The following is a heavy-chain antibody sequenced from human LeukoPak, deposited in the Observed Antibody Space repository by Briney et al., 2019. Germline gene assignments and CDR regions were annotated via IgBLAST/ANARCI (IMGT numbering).Heavy chain of an antibody. CDR3: AGRTYYYDSSEEEC. J-gene: IGHJ4*02. Sequence: PSQTLSLTCAVSGGSISSGGYSWSWIRQPPGKGLEWIGYIYHSESTYYNPSLKSRVTISVDRSKNQFSLKLSSVTAADTAVYYCAGRTYYYDSSEEECWGQGTLVTVSS. CDR2: IYHSEST. V-gene: IGHV4-30-2*01. D-gene: IGHD3-22*01. CDR1: GGSISSGGYS.